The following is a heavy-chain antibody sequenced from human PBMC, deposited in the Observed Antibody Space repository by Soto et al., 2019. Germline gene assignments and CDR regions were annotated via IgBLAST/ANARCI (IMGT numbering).Heavy chain of an antibody. D-gene: IGHD2-15*01. J-gene: IGHJ6*03. V-gene: IGHV3-33*01. CDR1: GFTFSSYG. Sequence: GGSLRLSCAASGFTFSSYGMHWVRQAPGEGLEWVAVIWYDGSNKYYADSVKGRFTISRDNSKNTLYLQMNSLRAEDTAVYYCARDVVVVAENYYYYMDVWGKGTTVTVS. CDR3: ARDVVVVAENYYYYMDV. CDR2: IWYDGSNK.